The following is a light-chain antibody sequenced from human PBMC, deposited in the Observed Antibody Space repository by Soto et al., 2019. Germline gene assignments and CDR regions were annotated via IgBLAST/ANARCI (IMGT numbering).Light chain of an antibody. Sequence: EIVMTQSPATLSVSPGERATLSCRASQSVSSNLAWYQQKPGQAPRLIVYDSSTRATGIPARFSGSGSGTDFTLTISNLEPEDFAVYYCQQSSNWPPITCGQGTRLEIK. J-gene: IGKJ5*01. CDR3: QQSSNWPPIT. CDR2: DSS. CDR1: QSVSSN. V-gene: IGKV3-11*01.